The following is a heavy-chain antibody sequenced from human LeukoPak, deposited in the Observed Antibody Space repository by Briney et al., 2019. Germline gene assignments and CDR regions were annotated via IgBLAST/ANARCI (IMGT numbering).Heavy chain of an antibody. CDR2: INPSGGST. Sequence: APVKVSCKASGYTFTSYYMHWVRQAPGQGLERMGIINPSGGSTRYAQKFQGRVTMTRDTSTSTVYMELSSLRSEDTAVYYCARNPVTTKYFDYWGQGTLVTVSS. D-gene: IGHD4-17*01. CDR3: ARNPVTTKYFDY. CDR1: GYTFTSYY. J-gene: IGHJ4*02. V-gene: IGHV1-46*01.